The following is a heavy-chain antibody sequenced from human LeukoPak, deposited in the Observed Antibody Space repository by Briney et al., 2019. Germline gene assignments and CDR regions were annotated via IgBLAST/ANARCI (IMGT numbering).Heavy chain of an antibody. CDR2: INTDGSST. V-gene: IGHV3-74*03. J-gene: IGHJ4*02. D-gene: IGHD1-7*01. Sequence: PGGSLRLSCAASGFTFSSYWTHWVRQAPGKGLMWVSGINTDGSSTMYADSVKGRFTISRDNAKNSLYLQMNSLRDEDTALYYCARDRNGNYLLDYWGQGTLVTVSS. CDR1: GFTFSSYW. CDR3: ARDRNGNYLLDY.